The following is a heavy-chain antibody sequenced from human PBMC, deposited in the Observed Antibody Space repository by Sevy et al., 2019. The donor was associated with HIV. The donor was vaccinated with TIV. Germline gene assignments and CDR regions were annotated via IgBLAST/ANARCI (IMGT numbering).Heavy chain of an antibody. V-gene: IGHV4-39*01. CDR2: IYHTGKT. Sequence: SETLSLTCTVSGASIDSSSYYWGWIRQPPGKGLEWIGTIYHTGKTYYVPSLKSRVTISADMSNNQFSLRLRSVTAADTAVYYCARRTAETTTSGWFDPWGQGTLVTVSS. D-gene: IGHD4-17*01. CDR3: ARRTAETTTSGWFDP. CDR1: GASIDSSSYY. J-gene: IGHJ5*02.